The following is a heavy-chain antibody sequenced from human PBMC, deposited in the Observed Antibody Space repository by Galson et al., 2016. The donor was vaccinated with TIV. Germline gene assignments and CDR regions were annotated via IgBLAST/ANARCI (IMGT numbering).Heavy chain of an antibody. J-gene: IGHJ3*01. CDR1: GFSFRNYV. D-gene: IGHD1-26*01. CDR2: LSLSGAYT. CDR3: AKVGKSGDYSWDAFDV. V-gene: IGHV3-23*01. Sequence: LSCAASGFSFRNYVMSWVRLAPGKGLEWVSSLSLSGAYTYYADSVKGRFTISRDNSKYTLFLQLNSLRAEDTAIYFCAKVGKSGDYSWDAFDVWGQGTVVTVSS.